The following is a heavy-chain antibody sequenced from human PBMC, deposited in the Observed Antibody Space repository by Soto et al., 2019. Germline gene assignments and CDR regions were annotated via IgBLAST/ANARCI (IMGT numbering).Heavy chain of an antibody. Sequence: VQLVESGGGVVQPGRSLRLSCAASGFTFSSYGMHWVRQAPGKGLEWVAVISYDGSNKYYADSVKGRFTISRDNSKNTLYLQMNSLRAEDTAVYYCAKVEGFGELFYDYWGQGTLVTVSS. CDR2: ISYDGSNK. D-gene: IGHD3-10*01. V-gene: IGHV3-30*18. J-gene: IGHJ4*02. CDR1: GFTFSSYG. CDR3: AKVEGFGELFYDY.